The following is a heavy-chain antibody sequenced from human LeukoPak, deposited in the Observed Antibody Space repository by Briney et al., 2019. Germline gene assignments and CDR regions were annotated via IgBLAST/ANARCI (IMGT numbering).Heavy chain of an antibody. CDR1: GFTFSIYW. J-gene: IGHJ4*02. D-gene: IGHD6-19*01. V-gene: IGHV3-7*04. Sequence: GGSLRLSCAASGFTFSIYWMTWVRQAPGKGLEWVANIQEDGSEKYYVDSVKGRFTISKDNAKNSLYLQMNSLRAEDTAVYYCARRAVAGTLDYWGQGTLVTVCS. CDR2: IQEDGSEK. CDR3: ARRAVAGTLDY.